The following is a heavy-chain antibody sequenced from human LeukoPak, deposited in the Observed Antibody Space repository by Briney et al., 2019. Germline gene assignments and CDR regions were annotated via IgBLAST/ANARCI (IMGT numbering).Heavy chain of an antibody. CDR3: ARVSGSIRFGPKGWFDP. V-gene: IGHV4-59*01. CDR1: GGSISSYY. Sequence: KPSETLSRTCTVSGGSISSYYWSWIRQPPGKGLEWIGYIYYSGSTNYNPSLKSRVTISVDTSKNQFSLKLSSVTAADTAVYYCARVSGSIRFGPKGWFDPWGQGTLVTVSS. J-gene: IGHJ5*02. D-gene: IGHD3-10*01. CDR2: IYYSGST.